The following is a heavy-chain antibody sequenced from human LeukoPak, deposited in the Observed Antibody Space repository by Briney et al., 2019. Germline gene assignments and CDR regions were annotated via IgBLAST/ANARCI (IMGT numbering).Heavy chain of an antibody. CDR2: INPNSGGT. Sequence: ASVKVSCKASGYTFTSYDINWVRQATGQGLEWMGWINPNSGGTNYAQKFQGRVTMTRDTSISTAYMELSRLRSDDTAVYYCARGSVTIFGVVTARALDIWGQGTMVTVSS. J-gene: IGHJ3*02. CDR1: GYTFTSYD. V-gene: IGHV1-2*02. CDR3: ARGSVTIFGVVTARALDI. D-gene: IGHD3-3*01.